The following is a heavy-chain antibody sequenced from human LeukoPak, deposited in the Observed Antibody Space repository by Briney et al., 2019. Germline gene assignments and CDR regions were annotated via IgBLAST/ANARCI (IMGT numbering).Heavy chain of an antibody. CDR1: GHTFTGYY. CDR2: INPNSGGT. D-gene: IGHD4-11*01. CDR3: ARGNHDYSIYYYYYMDV. Sequence: ASVKVSCKASGHTFTGYYVYWVRQAPGQGLEWMGWINPNSGGTNYAQKFQGRVTMTRDTSISTAYMELSRLRSDDTAVFYCARGNHDYSIYYYYYMDVWGKGTTVTVSS. V-gene: IGHV1-2*02. J-gene: IGHJ6*03.